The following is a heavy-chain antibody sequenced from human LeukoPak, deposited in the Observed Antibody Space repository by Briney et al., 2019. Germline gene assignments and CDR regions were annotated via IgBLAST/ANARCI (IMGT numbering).Heavy chain of an antibody. D-gene: IGHD6-19*01. CDR1: GGSFSGYY. CDR3: ARVRGYSSGWYVDY. Sequence: PSETLSLTCAVYGGSFSGYYWSWIRQPPGKGLEWIGEINHSGSTNYSPSLKSRVTISVDTSKNQFSLKLSSVTAADTAVYYCARVRGYSSGWYVDYWGQGTLVTVSS. CDR2: INHSGST. J-gene: IGHJ4*02. V-gene: IGHV4-34*01.